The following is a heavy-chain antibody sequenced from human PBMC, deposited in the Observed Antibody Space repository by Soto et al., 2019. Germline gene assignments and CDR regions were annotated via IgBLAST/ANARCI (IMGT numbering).Heavy chain of an antibody. CDR3: AKGRSSRLREGLTPY. D-gene: IGHD5-12*01. V-gene: IGHV3-9*01. Sequence: EVQLVESGGGLVQPGRSLRLSCAASGFTFDDYAMHWVRQAPGKGLEWVSGISWNSGSIGYADSVKGRFTISRDNAKNTLNRQMNSPRAEDTALYYCAKGRSSRLREGLTPYWGQGTPVTVSS. CDR1: GFTFDDYA. CDR2: ISWNSGSI. J-gene: IGHJ4*02.